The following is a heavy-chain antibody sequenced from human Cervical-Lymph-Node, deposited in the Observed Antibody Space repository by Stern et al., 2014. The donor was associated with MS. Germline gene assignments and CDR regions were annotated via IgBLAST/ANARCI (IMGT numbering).Heavy chain of an antibody. CDR1: GDTFSSYA. V-gene: IGHV1-69*06. CDR3: ARGGGLVGYFDY. Sequence: QVQLVQSGAEVKKPGSSVKVSCKASGDTFSSYAINWVRQVPGQGLEWMGGITPVFGTTNSAQKFQGRVTITADKSTNTACMELMTLRSEDTAVYYCARGGGLVGYFDYWGQGTLVSVSS. CDR2: ITPVFGTT. D-gene: IGHD1-26*01. J-gene: IGHJ4*02.